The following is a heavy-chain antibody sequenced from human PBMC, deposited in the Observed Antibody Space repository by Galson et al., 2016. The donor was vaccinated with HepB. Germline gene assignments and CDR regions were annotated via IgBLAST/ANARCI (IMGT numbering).Heavy chain of an antibody. V-gene: IGHV3-33*01. Sequence: SLRLSCAASGFTFSSYAMHWVRQAPGKGLEWVALIWYDGSNKYYADSVKGRFTISRDDSKNTLYLQMNSLRAEDTAVYYCARDPQLTYYYDSSGSHAFDIWGQGTMVTVSS. J-gene: IGHJ3*02. CDR3: ARDPQLTYYYDSSGSHAFDI. CDR2: IWYDGSNK. CDR1: GFTFSSYA. D-gene: IGHD3-22*01.